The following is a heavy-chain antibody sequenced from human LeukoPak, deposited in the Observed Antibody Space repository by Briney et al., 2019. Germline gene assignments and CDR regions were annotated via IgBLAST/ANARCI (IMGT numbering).Heavy chain of an antibody. D-gene: IGHD2-21*02. CDR1: GFTFSSYG. V-gene: IGHV3-30*18. J-gene: IGHJ4*02. Sequence: PGGSLRLSCAASGFTFSSYGMHWVRQAPGKGLEWVAVISYDGSNKYYADSVKGRFTVSRDNSKNTLYLQMNGLRAEDTAVYYCAKVPPCGGDCQYYFDYWGQGTLVTVSS. CDR2: ISYDGSNK. CDR3: AKVPPCGGDCQYYFDY.